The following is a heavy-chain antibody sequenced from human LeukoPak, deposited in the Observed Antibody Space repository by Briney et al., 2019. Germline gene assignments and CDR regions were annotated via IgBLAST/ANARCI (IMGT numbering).Heavy chain of an antibody. J-gene: IGHJ3*02. CDR1: GGSISSSSYF. CDR3: ARWGHSATYSSLYAFDI. D-gene: IGHD1-26*01. V-gene: IGHV4-39*01. Sequence: SETLSLTCTVSGGSISSSSYFWGWIRQSPGKGLEWIGSIYYSGSTYYNPSLKSRVTISVDTSKNQFSLKLSSVTAADTAVYYCARWGHSATYSSLYAFDIWGQGTMVTVSS. CDR2: IYYSGST.